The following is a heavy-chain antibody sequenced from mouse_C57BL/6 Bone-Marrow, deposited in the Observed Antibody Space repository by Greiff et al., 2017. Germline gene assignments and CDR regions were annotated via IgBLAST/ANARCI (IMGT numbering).Heavy chain of an antibody. V-gene: IGHV1-82*01. CDR2: IYPGDGDT. Sequence: VQLQQSGPELVKPGASVKISCKASGYAFSSSWMNWVKQRPGKGLEWIGRIYPGDGDTNYNGKFKGKATLTADKSSSTAYMQLSSLTSEDSAVYFCAVLRYWYFDVWGTGTTVTVSS. J-gene: IGHJ1*03. CDR3: AVLRYWYFDV. CDR1: GYAFSSSW. D-gene: IGHD1-1*01.